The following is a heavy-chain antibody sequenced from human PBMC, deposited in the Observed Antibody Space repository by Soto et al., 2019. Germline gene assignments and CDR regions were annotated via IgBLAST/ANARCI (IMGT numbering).Heavy chain of an antibody. CDR2: INAGNGNT. V-gene: IGHV1-3*01. Sequence: ASVKVSCKASGYTFTSYAMHWVRQAPGQRLEWMGWINAGNGNTKYSQKFQGRVTITRDTSASTAYMELSSLRSEDTAVYYCARVSSGYNWNFAGAFDIWGQGTMVTVSS. J-gene: IGHJ3*02. CDR3: ARVSSGYNWNFAGAFDI. CDR1: GYTFTSYA. D-gene: IGHD1-1*01.